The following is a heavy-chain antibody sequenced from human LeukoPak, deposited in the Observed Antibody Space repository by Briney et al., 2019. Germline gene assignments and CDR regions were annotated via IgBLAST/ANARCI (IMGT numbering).Heavy chain of an antibody. D-gene: IGHD2-21*02. J-gene: IGHJ3*02. CDR3: ARDRINLTYCGGDCYSAFGI. Sequence: GGSLRLSCAASGFTFSSYGMSWIRQAPGKGLEWVSYISSSGSTIYYADSVKGRFTISRDNAKNSLFLQMNSLRAEDTAVYYCARDRINLTYCGGDCYSAFGIWGQGTMVTVSS. CDR1: GFTFSSYG. CDR2: ISSSGSTI. V-gene: IGHV3-48*04.